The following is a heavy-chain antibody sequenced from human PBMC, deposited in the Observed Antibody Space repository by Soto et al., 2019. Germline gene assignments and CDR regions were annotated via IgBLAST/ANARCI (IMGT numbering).Heavy chain of an antibody. CDR2: INPNSGGT. V-gene: IGHV1-2*02. J-gene: IGHJ5*02. D-gene: IGHD3-10*01. CDR3: ARVEYYGSGINWFDP. Sequence: ASVKVSCKASGYTFTGYYMHWVRQAPGQGLEWMGWINPNSGGTNYAQKFQGRVTMTRDTSISTAYMELSRLRSDDTAVYYCARVEYYGSGINWFDPWGQGTLVIVSS. CDR1: GYTFTGYY.